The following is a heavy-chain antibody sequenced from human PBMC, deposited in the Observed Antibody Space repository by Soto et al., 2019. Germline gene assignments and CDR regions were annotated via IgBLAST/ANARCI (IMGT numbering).Heavy chain of an antibody. CDR3: ARDRSNHDY. Sequence: QVQLVQSGAEVKKPGASVKVSCKASGYTFVNYGISWVRQAPGQGLEWMGWISSHNRNTNYAQNFQGRVTMTMDTSTSTAYMELRSLTSEDTAMYYCARDRSNHDYWGQGTLVTVSS. CDR1: GYTFVNYG. V-gene: IGHV1-18*01. CDR2: ISSHNRNT. J-gene: IGHJ4*02.